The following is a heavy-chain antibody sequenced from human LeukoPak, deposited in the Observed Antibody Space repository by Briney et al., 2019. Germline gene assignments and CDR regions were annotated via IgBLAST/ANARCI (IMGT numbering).Heavy chain of an antibody. CDR2: IYYSGST. CDR1: GDSISNGDYY. Sequence: DPSETLSLTCTVSGDSISNGDYYWSGFRRPPGKGLEWFGYIYYSGSTYYNPSLKSRVTISVDTSKNQFSLRLSPATAADTAVYYCASLPRSGFPYYFDYWGQGTLVTVSS. J-gene: IGHJ4*02. D-gene: IGHD3-3*01. V-gene: IGHV4-30-4*01. CDR3: ASLPRSGFPYYFDY.